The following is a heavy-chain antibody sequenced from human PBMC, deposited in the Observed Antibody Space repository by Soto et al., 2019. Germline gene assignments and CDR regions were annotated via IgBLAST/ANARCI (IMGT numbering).Heavy chain of an antibody. Sequence: QVQLVQSGAEVKQPGSSVKVSCQASGVTFSSFAISWVRQAPGQGLEWMGGIIPIFRTQNYAQNFQGRVTITADESTSSVYMELSTLRSEDTAVYYCARSTGSGFRPGTDRLNWFDPWGQGTLVTVSS. J-gene: IGHJ5*02. D-gene: IGHD5-12*01. CDR3: ARSTGSGFRPGTDRLNWFDP. CDR2: IIPIFRTQ. CDR1: GVTFSSFA. V-gene: IGHV1-69*01.